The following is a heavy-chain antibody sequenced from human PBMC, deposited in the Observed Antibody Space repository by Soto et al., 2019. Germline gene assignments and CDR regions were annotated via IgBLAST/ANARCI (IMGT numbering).Heavy chain of an antibody. Sequence: GESLKISCKGSGYSFTSYWIAWVRQMPGKGLEWMAIINPGDSETKYSPSFQGQVTISADKSINTAYLQWSSLRSEDTAVYYCARDGPDPSFDYWGQGTLVTVSS. J-gene: IGHJ4*02. V-gene: IGHV5-51*01. CDR2: INPGDSET. CDR3: ARDGPDPSFDY. CDR1: GYSFTSYW.